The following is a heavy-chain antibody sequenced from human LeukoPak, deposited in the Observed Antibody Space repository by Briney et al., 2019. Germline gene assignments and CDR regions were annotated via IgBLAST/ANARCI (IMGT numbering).Heavy chain of an antibody. Sequence: SVKVSCKASGGTFISYAISWVRQAPGQGLEWMGGIIPIFGTANYAQKFQGRVTITADESTSTAYMELSSLRSEDTAVYYCARVCIAAAGTGVYYYYGMDVWGQGTTVTVSS. J-gene: IGHJ6*02. CDR1: GGTFISYA. D-gene: IGHD6-13*01. CDR2: IIPIFGTA. CDR3: ARVCIAAAGTGVYYYYGMDV. V-gene: IGHV1-69*13.